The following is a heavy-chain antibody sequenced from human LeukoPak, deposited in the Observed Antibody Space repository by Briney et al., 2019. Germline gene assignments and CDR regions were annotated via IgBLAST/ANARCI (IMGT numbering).Heavy chain of an antibody. CDR3: ARWESGSYLSDAFDI. V-gene: IGHV3-11*04. CDR1: GFTFSDYY. D-gene: IGHD1-26*01. J-gene: IGHJ3*02. Sequence: PGGSLRLSCAASGFTFSDYYMSWIRQAPGKGLEWVSYISSSGSTIYYADSVKGRFTISRDNAKNSLYLQMNSLRAEDTAVYYCARWESGSYLSDAFDIWGQGTMVTVSS. CDR2: ISSSGSTI.